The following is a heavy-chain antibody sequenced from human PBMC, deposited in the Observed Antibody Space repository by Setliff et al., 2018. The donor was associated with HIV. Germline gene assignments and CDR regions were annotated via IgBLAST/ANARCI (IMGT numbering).Heavy chain of an antibody. CDR1: GGPISGYY. Sequence: LSLTCTVSGGPISGYYWGWIRQPPGKGLEWIGTIHHSGSTYYSPSLKSRLSMSVDTSKNQFSLKLTSVTAADTAVYYCARDGRDVHYWGQGTLVTVSS. CDR3: ARDGRDVHY. CDR2: IHHSGST. V-gene: IGHV4-38-2*02. J-gene: IGHJ4*02.